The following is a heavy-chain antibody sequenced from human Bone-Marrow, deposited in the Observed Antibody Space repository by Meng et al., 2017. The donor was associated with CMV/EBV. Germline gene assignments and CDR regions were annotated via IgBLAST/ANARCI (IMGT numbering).Heavy chain of an antibody. CDR3: ARPTYYYDSSGYYWYFDL. D-gene: IGHD3-22*01. Sequence: GESLKISCAASGFTFSSYWMHWVRQAPGKGLVWVSRINSDGSSTSYADSVKGRFTISRDNAKNTLYLQMNSLRAEDKAVYYCARPTYYYDSSGYYWYFDLWGRGTLVTVSS. CDR2: INSDGSST. J-gene: IGHJ2*01. CDR1: GFTFSSYW. V-gene: IGHV3-74*01.